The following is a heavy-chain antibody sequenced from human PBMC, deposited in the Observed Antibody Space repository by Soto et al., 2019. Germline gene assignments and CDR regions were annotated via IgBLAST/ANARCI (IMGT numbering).Heavy chain of an antibody. CDR3: GKVLVGATGHTESDS. Sequence: SETLSLTCTVSGGSIYRSGYYWGWIRQPPGGGLEWIGNIDYNGVTYSNPSLKSRVTISRDTSKNQFSLKLTSVTAADTALYYCGKVLVGATGHTESDSWGPGTLVTVSS. J-gene: IGHJ4*02. V-gene: IGHV4-39*01. CDR1: GGSIYRSGYY. CDR2: IDYNGVT. D-gene: IGHD2-15*01.